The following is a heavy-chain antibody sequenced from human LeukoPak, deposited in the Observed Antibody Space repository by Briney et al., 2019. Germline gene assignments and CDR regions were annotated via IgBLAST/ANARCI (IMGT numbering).Heavy chain of an antibody. CDR3: AKEYLYDLSGPLE. J-gene: IGHJ4*02. D-gene: IGHD3-3*01. CDR1: GFTFSSYG. CDR2: IRYDGSNK. V-gene: IGHV3-30*02. Sequence: GGSLRLSCAASGFTFSSYGMHWVRQAPGKGLEWVAFIRYDGSNKYYADSVKGRFTISRDNSKNTLYLQMNSLRAEDTAVYYCAKEYLYDLSGPLEWGQGTLVTVSS.